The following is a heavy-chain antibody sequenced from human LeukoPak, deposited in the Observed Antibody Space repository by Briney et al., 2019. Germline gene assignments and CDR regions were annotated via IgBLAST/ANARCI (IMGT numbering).Heavy chain of an antibody. Sequence: PSETLSLTCTVSGGSISSYYWSWIRQPPGKGLEWIGYIYYSGSTNYNPSLKSRVTISVDTSKNQFSLKLSSVTAADTAVYYCARHESSWGREYAYGMDVWGQGTTVTVSS. CDR3: ARHESSWGREYAYGMDV. V-gene: IGHV4-59*08. J-gene: IGHJ6*02. CDR2: IYYSGST. D-gene: IGHD3-16*01. CDR1: GGSISSYY.